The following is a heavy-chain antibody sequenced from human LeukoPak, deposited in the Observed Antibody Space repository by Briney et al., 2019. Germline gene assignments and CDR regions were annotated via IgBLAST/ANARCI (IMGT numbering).Heavy chain of an antibody. V-gene: IGHV3-23*01. Sequence: PGASLRLSCTASAFTFSSYAMTWVRQAPGQGLAWISTINASGDSTDYADSVKGRFTISRDNSKTTPYLQLNSLRSEDTAVYYCAKVGVGQRLVRGYFDYWGQGTLVTVSS. D-gene: IGHD6-13*01. CDR2: INASGDST. CDR1: AFTFSSYA. J-gene: IGHJ4*02. CDR3: AKVGVGQRLVRGYFDY.